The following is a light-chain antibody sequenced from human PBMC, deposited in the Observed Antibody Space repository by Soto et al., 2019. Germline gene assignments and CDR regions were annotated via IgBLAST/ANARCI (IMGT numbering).Light chain of an antibody. CDR2: KVS. Sequence: DVVMTQSPLSLSVTLGQPASLSCRSSQSLVYSNAVAYLSWFQQRPGQSPRRLIHKVSNRDSGVPGRFSGSASGTDFTLKISRVEVVDVGVYYCMQGTHWRYTFGQGTKLEIK. CDR1: QSLVYSNAVAY. V-gene: IGKV2-30*01. J-gene: IGKJ2*01. CDR3: MQGTHWRYT.